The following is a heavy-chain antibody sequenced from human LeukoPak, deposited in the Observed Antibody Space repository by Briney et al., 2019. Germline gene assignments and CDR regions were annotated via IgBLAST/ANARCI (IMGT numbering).Heavy chain of an antibody. CDR3: AKAGAYDYGDFYYYYYYMDV. D-gene: IGHD4-17*01. CDR2: ISSSGSTI. J-gene: IGHJ6*03. Sequence: PGGSLRLSCAASGFTFSSYEMNWVRQAPGKGLEWVSYISSSGSTIYYADSVKGRFTISRDNSKNTLYLQMNSLRAEDTAVYYCAKAGAYDYGDFYYYYYYMDVWGKGTTVTISS. V-gene: IGHV3-48*03. CDR1: GFTFSSYE.